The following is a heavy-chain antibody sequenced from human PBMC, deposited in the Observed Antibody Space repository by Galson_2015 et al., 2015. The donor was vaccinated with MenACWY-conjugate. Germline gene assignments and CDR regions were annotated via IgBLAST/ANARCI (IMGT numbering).Heavy chain of an antibody. CDR3: AKSVSYDFWSGYLDY. CDR1: GFTFSSYA. Sequence: SLRLSCAASGFTFSSYAMSWVRQAPGKGLEWVSAISGSGGSTYYADSVKGRFTISRDNSKNTLYLQMNSLRAEDTAVYYCAKSVSYDFWSGYLDYWGQGTLVTVSS. J-gene: IGHJ4*02. D-gene: IGHD3-3*01. CDR2: ISGSGGST. V-gene: IGHV3-23*01.